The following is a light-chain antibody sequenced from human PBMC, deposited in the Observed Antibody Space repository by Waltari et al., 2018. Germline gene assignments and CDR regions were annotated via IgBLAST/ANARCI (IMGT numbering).Light chain of an antibody. V-gene: IGKV3-20*01. CDR1: ETIANSL. CDR2: LGS. Sequence: DIVLTQSPGTLSLAPGESATVSCRASETIANSLLAWYQQQPAQPPRLLMYLGSHRASGIPDRFRGSGSGAEFTLTITGLEPEDFALYFCQQYVTSPTTFGQGTRLDMK. J-gene: IGKJ5*01. CDR3: QQYVTSPTT.